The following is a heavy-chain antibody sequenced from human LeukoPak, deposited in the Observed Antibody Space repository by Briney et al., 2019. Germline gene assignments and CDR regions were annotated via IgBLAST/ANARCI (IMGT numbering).Heavy chain of an antibody. J-gene: IGHJ5*02. CDR3: ARTDYDFWSGYSFWFDP. V-gene: IGHV1-18*01. Sequence: GASVKVSCKASGYTFTSYGISWVRRAPGQGLEWMGWISAYNGNTNYAQKLQGRVTMTTDTSTSTAYMELRSLRSDDTAVYYCARTDYDFWSGYSFWFDPWGQGTLVTVSS. D-gene: IGHD3-3*01. CDR1: GYTFTSYG. CDR2: ISAYNGNT.